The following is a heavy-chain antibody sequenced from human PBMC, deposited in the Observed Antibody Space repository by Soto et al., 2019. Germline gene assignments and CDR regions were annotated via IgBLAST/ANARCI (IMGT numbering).Heavy chain of an antibody. CDR3: EKGASSRMSDY. Sequence: PGGSLRLSCAASEFSFSDYGMHWVRQAPGKGLEWVAVISYEGTAKYYADSVKGRFTISRDNSKNKLFLQMNNLRSEDTAVYYCEKGASSRMSDYWCQATMVTV. D-gene: IGHD2-2*01. J-gene: IGHJ4*02. V-gene: IGHV3-30*18. CDR2: ISYEGTAK. CDR1: EFSFSDYG.